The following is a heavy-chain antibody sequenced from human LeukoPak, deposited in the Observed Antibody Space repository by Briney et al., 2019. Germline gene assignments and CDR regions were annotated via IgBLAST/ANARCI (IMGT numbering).Heavy chain of an antibody. CDR3: VKARERQYFQH. J-gene: IGHJ1*01. Sequence: GGSLRLSCAASGFTFDDYAMHWVRQAPGKGLEWVSGISWNSGSIGYADSVKGRFTISRDNAKNSLYLQMNSLRAEDTALYYCVKARERQYFQHWGQGTLVTVSS. CDR2: ISWNSGSI. D-gene: IGHD1-26*01. CDR1: GFTFDDYA. V-gene: IGHV3-9*01.